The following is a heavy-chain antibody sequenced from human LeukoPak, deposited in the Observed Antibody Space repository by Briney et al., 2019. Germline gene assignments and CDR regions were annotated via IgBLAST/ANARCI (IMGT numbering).Heavy chain of an antibody. D-gene: IGHD2-15*01. V-gene: IGHV1-2*06. CDR2: INPNSGGT. J-gene: IGHJ4*02. CDR3: ASLGEGYCSGGICYSGILRDY. Sequence: ASVKVSCKASGYTFTGYYMHWVRQAPGQGLEWMGRINPNSGGTNYAQKFQGRVTMTRDTSISTAYMELSRLRSDDTAVYYCASLGEGYCSGGICYSGILRDYWGQGTLVTVSS. CDR1: GYTFTGYY.